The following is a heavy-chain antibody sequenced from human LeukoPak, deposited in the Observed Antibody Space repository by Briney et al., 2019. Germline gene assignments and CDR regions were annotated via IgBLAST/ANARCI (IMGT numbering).Heavy chain of an antibody. CDR3: ARGVGLDYYYYMDV. Sequence: GGSLRLSRAASGFTFSSYSMNWVRQAPGKGLEWVSSISSSSSYIYYADSVKGRFTISRDNAKNSLYLQMNSLRAEDTAVYYCARGVGLDYYYYMDVWGKGTTVTVSS. D-gene: IGHD2-2*03. CDR2: ISSSSSYI. CDR1: GFTFSSYS. V-gene: IGHV3-21*01. J-gene: IGHJ6*03.